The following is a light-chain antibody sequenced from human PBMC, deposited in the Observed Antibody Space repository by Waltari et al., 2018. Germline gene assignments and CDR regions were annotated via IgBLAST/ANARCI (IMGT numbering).Light chain of an antibody. V-gene: IGLV1-51*01. CDR1: SSNIGKNY. CDR2: DNN. CDR3: GTWDSSLSAVV. Sequence: QSVLTQPPSVSAAPGRRVTITCSGSSSNIGKNYVSWHQQLPGTAPKLLIYDNNKRPSGIPDRFSGSKSGTSATLGITGLQTGDEADYYCGTWDSSLSAVVFGGGTKLTVL. J-gene: IGLJ2*01.